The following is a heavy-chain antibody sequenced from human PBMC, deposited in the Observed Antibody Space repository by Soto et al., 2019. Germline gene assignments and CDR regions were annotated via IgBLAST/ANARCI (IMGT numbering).Heavy chain of an antibody. D-gene: IGHD6-19*01. CDR1: GGTFTTYD. V-gene: IGHV1-69*06. Sequence: QVQLVQSGAEVRKPGSSVKVSCKASGGTFTTYDISWVRQAPGQGLEWMGGIIPLFDATKYAQKFQGRVTITADKSTGTDYMELSRLRSEDTAMYYCARDRSSSWYNGTFYFDSWGQGTLVTVSS. CDR2: IIPLFDAT. CDR3: ARDRSSSWYNGTFYFDS. J-gene: IGHJ4*02.